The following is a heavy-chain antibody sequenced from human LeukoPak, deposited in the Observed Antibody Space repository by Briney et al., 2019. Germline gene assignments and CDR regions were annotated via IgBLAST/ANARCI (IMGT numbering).Heavy chain of an antibody. V-gene: IGHV3-21*01. D-gene: IGHD1-26*01. Sequence: GGSLRLSCAASGFTFSSYAMHWVRQAPGKGLEWVSSISSSSSYIYYADSVKGRFTVSRNNAKNSLYLQMDSLRAEDTAVYYCARVFSGTYLNYHHFDYWGQGTLVTVSS. J-gene: IGHJ4*02. CDR2: ISSSSSYI. CDR1: GFTFSSYA. CDR3: ARVFSGTYLNYHHFDY.